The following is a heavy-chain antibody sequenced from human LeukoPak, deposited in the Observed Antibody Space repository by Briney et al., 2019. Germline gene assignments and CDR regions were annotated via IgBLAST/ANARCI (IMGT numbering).Heavy chain of an antibody. V-gene: IGHV3-21*01. J-gene: IGHJ4*01. D-gene: IGHD6-6*01. CDR3: ARLPGRSSSSDY. Sequence: GGSLRLSCAASGFTFSSYSMNWVRQAPGKGLEWVSSISSSSSYIYYADSVKGRITISRDNAKNSLYLQMDSLRTEDTAIYYCARLPGRSSSSDYWGQGTLVTVSP. CDR2: ISSSSSYI. CDR1: GFTFSSYS.